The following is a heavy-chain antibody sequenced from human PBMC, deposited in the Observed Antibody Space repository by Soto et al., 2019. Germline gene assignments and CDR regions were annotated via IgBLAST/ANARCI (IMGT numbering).Heavy chain of an antibody. J-gene: IGHJ5*02. D-gene: IGHD6-19*01. CDR3: ARSGEQWLSNWFDP. V-gene: IGHV3-7*01. Sequence: GGSLRLSCAASGFTFSSYWMSWVRQAPGKGLEWVANIKQDGSEKYYVDSVKGRFTISRDNAKNSLYLQMNSLRAEDTAVYYCARSGEQWLSNWFDPWGQGTLVTVSS. CDR1: GFTFSSYW. CDR2: IKQDGSEK.